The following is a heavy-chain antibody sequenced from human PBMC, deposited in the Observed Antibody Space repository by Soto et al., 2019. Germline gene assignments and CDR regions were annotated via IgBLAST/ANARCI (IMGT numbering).Heavy chain of an antibody. CDR3: AKDLIAAAGPVQH. CDR2: ISYDGSNK. CDR1: GFTFSSYG. Sequence: LRLSCAASGFTFSSYGMHWVRQAPGKGLEWVAVISYDGSNKYYADSVKGRFTISRDNSKNTLYLQMNSLRAEDTAVYYCAKDLIAAAGPVQHWGQGTLVTVSS. V-gene: IGHV3-30*18. J-gene: IGHJ1*01. D-gene: IGHD6-13*01.